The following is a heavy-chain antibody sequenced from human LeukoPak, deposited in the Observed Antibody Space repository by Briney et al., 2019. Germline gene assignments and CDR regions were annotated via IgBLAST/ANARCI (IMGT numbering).Heavy chain of an antibody. CDR2: IYTTGST. D-gene: IGHD3-16*02. Sequence: SETLSLTCTVSGGSISSYYWTWIRHPAGKGLEWIGRIYTTGSTNYNPSLKSRVTMSVDTSENQFSLKLSSVTAADTAVYYCARQAQSDLSFYYSIDVWGKGTTVTISS. CDR3: ARQAQSDLSFYYSIDV. J-gene: IGHJ6*03. CDR1: GGSISSYY. V-gene: IGHV4-4*07.